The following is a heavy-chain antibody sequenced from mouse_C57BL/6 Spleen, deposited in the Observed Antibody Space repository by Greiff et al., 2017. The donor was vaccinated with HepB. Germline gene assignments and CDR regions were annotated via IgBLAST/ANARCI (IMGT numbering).Heavy chain of an antibody. CDR1: GYTFTSYW. V-gene: IGHV1-50*01. Sequence: QVQLQQPGAELVKPGASVKLSCKASGYTFTSYWMQWVKQRPGQGLEWIGEIDPTDSYTNYNQKFKGKATLTVDTSSSTAYMQLSSLTSEDSAVYYCARCPYYYGSSRYWYFDVWGTGTTVTVSS. CDR2: IDPTDSYT. D-gene: IGHD1-1*01. J-gene: IGHJ1*03. CDR3: ARCPYYYGSSRYWYFDV.